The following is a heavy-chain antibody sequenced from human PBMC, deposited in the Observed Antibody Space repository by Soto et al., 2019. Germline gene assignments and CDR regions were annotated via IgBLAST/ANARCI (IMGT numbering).Heavy chain of an antibody. J-gene: IGHJ6*02. Sequence: QVQLVQSGAEVKKPGSSVKVSCKASGGTFSSYAISWVRQAPGQGLEWMGGIIPIFGTANYAQKFQGRVTXTXDXXTSPADMELGSLRSEDTAVYYCASGGYYYSYGMDVWGQGTTVTVSS. CDR1: GGTFSSYA. V-gene: IGHV1-69*05. CDR2: IIPIFGTA. CDR3: ASGGYYYSYGMDV.